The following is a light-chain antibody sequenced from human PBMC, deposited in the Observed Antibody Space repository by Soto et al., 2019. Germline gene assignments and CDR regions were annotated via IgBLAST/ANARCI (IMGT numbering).Light chain of an antibody. CDR2: AAS. CDR3: QQSYSTPRT. CDR1: QSISSY. V-gene: IGKV1-39*01. J-gene: IGKJ1*01. Sequence: DIQMTQSPSSLSASLGDGVTITSRASQSISSYLNWYQQKPGKAPKLLIYAASSLQSGVPSRFSGSGSGTDFTLTISSLQPEDFATYYCQQSYSTPRTFGQGTKVDI.